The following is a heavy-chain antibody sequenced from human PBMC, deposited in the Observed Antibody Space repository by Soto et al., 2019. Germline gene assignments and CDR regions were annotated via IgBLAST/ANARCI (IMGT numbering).Heavy chain of an antibody. V-gene: IGHV4-39*01. CDR2: IYYSGST. D-gene: IGHD6-19*01. CDR3: ARHYSSGSRNWFDP. Sequence: PSETLSLTCSVSGGSINSSSYFWGWVRQPPGKGLEWIGSIYYSGSTYYNPSPRSRVTISVDTSKNQFSLKLSSVTAADTAVFYCARHYSSGSRNWFDPWGQGTLVTVSS. CDR1: GGSINSSSYF. J-gene: IGHJ5*02.